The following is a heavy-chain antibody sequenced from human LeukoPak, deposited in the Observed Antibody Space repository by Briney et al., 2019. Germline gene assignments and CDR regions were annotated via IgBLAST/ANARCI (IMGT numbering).Heavy chain of an antibody. D-gene: IGHD3-10*01. Sequence: ASVKVSCEASGYTFTGYYMHWVRQAPGQGLEWMGRINPSSGGTNYAQKFQGRVTMTRDTSISTAYMELSRLRSDDTAVYYCARGTRSGRYYMDVWGKGTTVTVSS. CDR3: ARGTRSGRYYMDV. V-gene: IGHV1-2*06. CDR1: GYTFTGYY. CDR2: INPSSGGT. J-gene: IGHJ6*03.